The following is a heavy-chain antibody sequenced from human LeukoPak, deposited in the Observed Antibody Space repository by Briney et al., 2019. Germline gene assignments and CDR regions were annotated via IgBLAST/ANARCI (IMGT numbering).Heavy chain of an antibody. D-gene: IGHD6-13*01. Sequence: GASLKLSFTGSGYNFTNYWIGWVRQMPGKGLEWVGMIYPDDSDTRYSPSFQGQVTISADKSINTACLQWGSLKASDTAMYYCARQGSYSSSWYNIDYWGQGTPVTVSS. J-gene: IGHJ4*02. CDR2: IYPDDSDT. CDR3: ARQGSYSSSWYNIDY. CDR1: GYNFTNYW. V-gene: IGHV5-51*01.